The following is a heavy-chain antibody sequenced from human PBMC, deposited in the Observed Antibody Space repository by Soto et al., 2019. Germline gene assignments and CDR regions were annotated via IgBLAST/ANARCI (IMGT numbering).Heavy chain of an antibody. V-gene: IGHV3-43*01. CDR3: GKSMDYGSGSANKVYYYYGMDV. J-gene: IGHJ6*02. Sequence: EVQLVESGGVVVQPGGSLRLSCAASGFTFDDYTMHWVRQAPGKGLEWVSLISWDGGSTYYADSVKGRFTISRDNNKNSLYLQMKRPRTWDTGFYYCGKSMDYGSGSANKVYYYYGMDVWGQGTTVTVSS. CDR1: GFTFDDYT. CDR2: ISWDGGST. D-gene: IGHD3-10*01.